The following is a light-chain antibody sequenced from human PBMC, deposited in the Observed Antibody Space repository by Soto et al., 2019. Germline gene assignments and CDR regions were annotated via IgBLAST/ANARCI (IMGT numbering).Light chain of an antibody. CDR2: AAS. V-gene: IGKV1-8*01. Sequence: AIRMTQSPSSLSASTGDRVTITCRASQGISSYLAWYQQKPGKAPKLLIYAASTLQSGVPSRFSGSGSGTDFTLTISCLQSEDFAVYYCQHYAGGSRITFGQGTRLEIK. CDR3: QHYAGGSRIT. J-gene: IGKJ5*01. CDR1: QGISSY.